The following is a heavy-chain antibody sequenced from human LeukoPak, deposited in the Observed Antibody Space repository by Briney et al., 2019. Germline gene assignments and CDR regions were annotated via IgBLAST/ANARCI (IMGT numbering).Heavy chain of an antibody. CDR2: ISYDGSNK. CDR3: ATRGGSSSWRGLHFDY. D-gene: IGHD6-13*01. J-gene: IGHJ4*02. Sequence: GRSLRLSCAASGFTFSSYGMHWVRQAPGKGLEWVAVISYDGSNKYYADSVKGRFTISRDNSKNTLYLQMNSLRAEDTAVYYCATRGGSSSWRGLHFDYWGQGTLVTVSS. V-gene: IGHV3-30*03. CDR1: GFTFSSYG.